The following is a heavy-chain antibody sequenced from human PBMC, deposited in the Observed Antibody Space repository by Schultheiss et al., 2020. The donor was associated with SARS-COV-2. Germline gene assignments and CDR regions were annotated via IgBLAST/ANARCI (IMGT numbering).Heavy chain of an antibody. J-gene: IGHJ4*02. V-gene: IGHV4-39*02. CDR1: GGSISSSSYY. CDR3: ARDRDGLRYYFDY. CDR2: IYYSGST. Sequence: SQTLSLTCTVSGGSISSSSYYWGWIRQPPGKGLEWIGSIYYSGSTYYNPSLKSRVTISVDTSKNQFSLKLSSVTAADTAVYYCARDRDGLRYYFDYWGQGTLVTVSS. D-gene: IGHD3-10*01.